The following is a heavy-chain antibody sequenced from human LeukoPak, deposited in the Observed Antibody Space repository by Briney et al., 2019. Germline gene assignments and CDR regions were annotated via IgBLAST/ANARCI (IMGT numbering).Heavy chain of an antibody. D-gene: IGHD3-10*01. Sequence: GRSLRLSCAASGLTFSSYAMHWVRQAPGKGLEWVAVISYDGSNKYYADSVKGRFTISRDTARNTLYLQMNSLRAEDTAVYYCARDPSPTRDDYYGSGSYPYYFDYWGQGTLVTVSS. J-gene: IGHJ4*02. V-gene: IGHV3-30-3*01. CDR2: ISYDGSNK. CDR3: ARDPSPTRDDYYGSGSYPYYFDY. CDR1: GLTFSSYA.